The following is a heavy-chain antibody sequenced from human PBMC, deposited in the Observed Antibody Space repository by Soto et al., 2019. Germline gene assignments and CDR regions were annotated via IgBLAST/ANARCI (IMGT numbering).Heavy chain of an antibody. CDR3: ASDGFSSSPVAGDY. CDR2: ISYDGSNK. D-gene: IGHD6-6*01. CDR1: GFTFSSYA. V-gene: IGHV3-30-3*01. Sequence: PGGSLRLSCAASGFTFSSYAMHWVRQAPGKGLEWVAVISYDGSNKYYADSVKGRFTISRDNSKNTLYLQMNSLRAEDTAVYYCASDGFSSSPVAGDYWGQRTLVTVSS. J-gene: IGHJ4*02.